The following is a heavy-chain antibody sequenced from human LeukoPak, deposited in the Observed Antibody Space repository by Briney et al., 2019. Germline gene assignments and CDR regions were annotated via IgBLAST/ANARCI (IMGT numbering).Heavy chain of an antibody. CDR2: VGIAADT. CDR1: GFTFSDHA. D-gene: IGHD1-26*01. CDR3: VRQKKSHGNFDY. V-gene: IGHV3-13*01. J-gene: IGHJ4*02. Sequence: GGSLRLSCAASGFTFSDHAMHWVRQAPGKGLEWVSAVGIAADTFYPGSVKGRFAISRENAKNSLYLQMNSLRVEDTAVYYCVRQKKSHGNFDYWGQGTLVTVSS.